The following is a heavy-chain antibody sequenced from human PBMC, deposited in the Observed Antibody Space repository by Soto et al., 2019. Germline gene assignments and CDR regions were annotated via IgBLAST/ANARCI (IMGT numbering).Heavy chain of an antibody. CDR1: GGSITSPAYD. Sequence: QLQLQESGPGLVKPPETLSLTCAVSGGSITSPAYDWDWIRRPPGEGLQWIGGIHYDGSTYYTSALESRVTMSIDTSKNQFSLKVPSVPAADPAVYYCARRTRHYAFPHAWGRGTLVTVSS. CDR3: ARRTRHYAFPHA. V-gene: IGHV4-39*01. CDR2: IHYDGST. D-gene: IGHD3-3*01. J-gene: IGHJ5*02.